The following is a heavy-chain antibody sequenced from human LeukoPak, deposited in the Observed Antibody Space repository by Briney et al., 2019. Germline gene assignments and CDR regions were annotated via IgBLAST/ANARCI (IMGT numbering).Heavy chain of an antibody. CDR3: ARKKSRIAARPYYFDY. J-gene: IGHJ4*02. V-gene: IGHV4-34*01. Sequence: RQPPGXXXXXXGEINHSGSTNYNPSLKSRVTISVDTSKNQFSLKLSSVTAADTAVYYCARKKSRIAARPYYFDYWGQGTLVTVSS. CDR2: INHSGST. D-gene: IGHD6-6*01.